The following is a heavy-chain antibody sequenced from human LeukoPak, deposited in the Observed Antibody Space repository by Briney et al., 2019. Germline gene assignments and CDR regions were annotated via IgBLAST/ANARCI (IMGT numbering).Heavy chain of an antibody. CDR2: ISYDGSNK. Sequence: GGSLRLSCAASGFTFSSYGMHWVRQAPAKGLEWVAVISYDGSNKYYADSMKGRFTISRDNSKNTLYLQMNSLRAEDTAVYYCAKDSFIGTSSYYLDYWGQGTLVTVSS. J-gene: IGHJ4*02. D-gene: IGHD6-6*01. CDR3: AKDSFIGTSSYYLDY. V-gene: IGHV3-30*18. CDR1: GFTFSSYG.